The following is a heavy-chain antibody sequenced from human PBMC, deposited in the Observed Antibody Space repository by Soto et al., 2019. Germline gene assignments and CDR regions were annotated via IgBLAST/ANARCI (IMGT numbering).Heavy chain of an antibody. D-gene: IGHD3-10*01. V-gene: IGHV3-23*01. CDR1: GFTFSSYA. CDR3: ARGGCYCSSQYFGH. Sequence: GGSLRLSCAASGFTFSSYAMSWVRQAPGRGLEWVSAISGSGGSTYYADSVKGRFTISRDNSKNTLYLQMNSLRAEDTAVYLCARGGCYCSSQYFGHWGQGTLVTVSS. J-gene: IGHJ4*03. CDR2: ISGSGGST.